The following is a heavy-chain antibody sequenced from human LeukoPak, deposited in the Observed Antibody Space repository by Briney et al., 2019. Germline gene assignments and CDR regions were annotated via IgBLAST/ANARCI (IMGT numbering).Heavy chain of an antibody. CDR2: ISYDGSNK. J-gene: IGHJ4*02. CDR1: GFTFSSYA. V-gene: IGHV3-30-3*01. D-gene: IGHD3-3*01. CDR3: ARGKFGYDFWIDY. Sequence: TGGSLRLSCAASGFTFSSYAMRWVRQAPGKGLEWVAVISYDGSNKYYADSVKGRFTISRDNSKNTLYLQMNSLRAEDTAVYYCARGKFGYDFWIDYWGQGTLVTVSS.